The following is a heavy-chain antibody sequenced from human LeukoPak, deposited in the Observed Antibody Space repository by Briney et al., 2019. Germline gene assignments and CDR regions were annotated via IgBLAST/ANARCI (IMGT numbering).Heavy chain of an antibody. Sequence: ASMKVSCKSSGFTFTGHYIHWVRQAPGQGLEWIGYTGPRNSAASYAEKFQGRVTMTRDTSLSTAYMELSRLTSDDTAVYYCAREGSDQLSKDFDYWGQGTLVTVSS. CDR2: TGPRNSAA. CDR1: GFTFTGHY. J-gene: IGHJ4*02. D-gene: IGHD2-2*01. V-gene: IGHV1-2*02. CDR3: AREGSDQLSKDFDY.